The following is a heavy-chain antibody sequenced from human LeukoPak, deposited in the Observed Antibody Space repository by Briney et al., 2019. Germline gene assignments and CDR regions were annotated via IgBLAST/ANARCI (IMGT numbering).Heavy chain of an antibody. Sequence: PSETLSLTCTVSGGSISSYYWSWIRQPPGKGLEWIGYIYYSGSTNYNPSLKSRVTISVDTSKNQFSLKLSSVTAADTAVYYCARGLTYDFQDYWGQGTLVTVSS. CDR1: GGSISSYY. D-gene: IGHD3-3*01. CDR2: IYYSGST. J-gene: IGHJ4*02. V-gene: IGHV4-59*01. CDR3: ARGLTYDFQDY.